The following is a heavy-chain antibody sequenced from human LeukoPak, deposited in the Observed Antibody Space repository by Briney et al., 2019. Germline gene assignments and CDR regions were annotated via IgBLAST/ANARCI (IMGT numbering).Heavy chain of an antibody. CDR1: GFTFSSYA. V-gene: IGHV3-23*01. J-gene: IGHJ4*02. Sequence: GGSLRPSCAASGFTFSSYAMSWVRQAPGKGLEWVSAISGSGGSTYYADPVKGRFTISRDNSKNTLYLQMNSLRAEDTAIYYCAKDQSTYVRGVIRDYWGQGTLVTVSS. D-gene: IGHD3-10*01. CDR3: AKDQSTYVRGVIRDY. CDR2: ISGSGGST.